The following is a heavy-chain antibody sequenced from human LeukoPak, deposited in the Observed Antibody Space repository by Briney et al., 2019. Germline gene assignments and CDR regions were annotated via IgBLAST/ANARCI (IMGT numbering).Heavy chain of an antibody. D-gene: IGHD6-6*01. CDR3: ARDPPAGIAAPSYYGMDV. J-gene: IGHJ6*02. Sequence: GGSLRLSCAASGFTFSSYGMHWVRQAPGKGLEWVAVIWYDGSNKYYADSVKGRFTISRDNSKNTLYLQMNSLRAEDTAVYYCARDPPAGIAAPSYYGMDVWGQGTTVTVSS. CDR2: IWYDGSNK. CDR1: GFTFSSYG. V-gene: IGHV3-33*01.